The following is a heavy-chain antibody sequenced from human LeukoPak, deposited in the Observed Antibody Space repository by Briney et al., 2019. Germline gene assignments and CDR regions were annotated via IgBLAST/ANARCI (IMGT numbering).Heavy chain of an antibody. V-gene: IGHV3-30*02. CDR2: IRFDGNDE. Sequence: GGSLRLSCAASGFTFSTYGMHWVRQAPGKVLEWVAYIRFDGNDERYSDSVRGRFTISRDNSKNTVYLQMNSLRAEDTAVFYCARLVATTGRLYFDYWGQGNLVTVSS. J-gene: IGHJ4*02. D-gene: IGHD1-1*01. CDR3: ARLVATTGRLYFDY. CDR1: GFTFSTYG.